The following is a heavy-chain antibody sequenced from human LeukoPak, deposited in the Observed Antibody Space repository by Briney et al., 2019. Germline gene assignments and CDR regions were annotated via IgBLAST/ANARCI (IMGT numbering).Heavy chain of an antibody. Sequence: GASVKVSCKASGFTFTNYNMHWVRQAPGQGLEWMGIINPSGGSTNYAQNFQGRVTMTRDTSTSTVYMELSSLRSEDTAVYYCARVVAVGSSERRPGYFYMDVWGKGTTVTVSS. CDR2: INPSGGST. D-gene: IGHD6-19*01. V-gene: IGHV1-46*01. CDR1: GFTFTNYN. CDR3: ARVVAVGSSERRPGYFYMDV. J-gene: IGHJ6*03.